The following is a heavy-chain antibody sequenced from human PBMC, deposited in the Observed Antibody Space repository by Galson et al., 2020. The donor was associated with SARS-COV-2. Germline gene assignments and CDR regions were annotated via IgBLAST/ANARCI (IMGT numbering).Heavy chain of an antibody. D-gene: IGHD2-2*01. V-gene: IGHV1-18*01. CDR3: ARIDCSSTSCRPPNYYGMDV. CDR2: ISAYNGNT. CDR1: GYTFTSYG. Sequence: ASVKVSCKASGYTFTSYGISWVRQAPGQGLEWMGWISAYNGNTNYAQKLQGRVTMTTDTSTSTAYMELRSLRSDDTAVYYCARIDCSSTSCRPPNYYGMDVWGQGTTVTVSS. J-gene: IGHJ6*02.